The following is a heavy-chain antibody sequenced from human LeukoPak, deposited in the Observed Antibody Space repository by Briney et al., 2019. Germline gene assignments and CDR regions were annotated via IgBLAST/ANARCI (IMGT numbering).Heavy chain of an antibody. Sequence: GGSLRLSCAASGFSFSRCAMSWVRQAPGKGLKWVSAISGSGGTTYYADSVKGRFTISRDNSKNTLYLQMNSLRAEDTAVYYCAKDSGSMYSSGWLYFFDYWGQGTLVTVSS. CDR3: AKDSGSMYSSGWLYFFDY. CDR2: ISGSGGTT. D-gene: IGHD6-19*01. V-gene: IGHV3-23*01. J-gene: IGHJ4*02. CDR1: GFSFSRCA.